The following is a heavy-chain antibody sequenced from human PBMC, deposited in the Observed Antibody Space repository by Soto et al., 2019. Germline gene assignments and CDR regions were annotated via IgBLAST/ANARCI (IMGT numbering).Heavy chain of an antibody. V-gene: IGHV1-18*01. CDR1: GYTFTSYG. J-gene: IGHJ5*02. Sequence: GASVKVSCKASGYTFTSYGISWVRQAPGQGLEWMGWISAYNGNTNYAQKLQGRVTMTTDTSASTAYMELRSPRSDDTAVYYCARTYYYGSGSYYWFDPWGQGTLVTVSS. CDR2: ISAYNGNT. CDR3: ARTYYYGSGSYYWFDP. D-gene: IGHD3-10*01.